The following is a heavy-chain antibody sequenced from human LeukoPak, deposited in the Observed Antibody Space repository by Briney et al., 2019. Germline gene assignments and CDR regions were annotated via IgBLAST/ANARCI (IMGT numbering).Heavy chain of an antibody. D-gene: IGHD1-26*01. CDR2: INHSGST. V-gene: IGHV4-34*01. CDR1: GDSINYYY. CDR3: ARGGRELLVFDY. Sequence: SETLSLTCTVSGDSINYYYWSWIRQPPGKGLEWIGEINHSGSTNYNPSLKSRVTISVDTSKNQFSLKLSSVTAADTAVYYCARGGRELLVFDYWGQGTLVTVSS. J-gene: IGHJ4*02.